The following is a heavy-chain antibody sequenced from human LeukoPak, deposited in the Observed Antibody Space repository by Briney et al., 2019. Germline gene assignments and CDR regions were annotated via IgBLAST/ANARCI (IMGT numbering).Heavy chain of an antibody. CDR2: IHYSGST. D-gene: IGHD3-10*01. CDR1: GGSVSSTNW. J-gene: IGHJ4*02. CDR3: ARLTNYGSGNYYNDY. Sequence: PSETLSLTCGVSGGSVSSTNWWTWIRQPPGKGLEWIGYIHYSGSTNYNPSLRSRVTISVDTSKNQFSLKLSSVTAADTAVYYCARLTNYGSGNYYNDYWGQGTLVTVSS. V-gene: IGHV4-59*02.